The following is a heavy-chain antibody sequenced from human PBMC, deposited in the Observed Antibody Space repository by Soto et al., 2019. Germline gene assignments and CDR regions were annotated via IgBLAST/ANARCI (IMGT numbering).Heavy chain of an antibody. Sequence: SETLSLTCTVSGGSISRYYWTWIRQPPGKGLEWIGYISNSGSTNSSPSLKSRVTISIDTSKNQFSLKLTSVTAADTAVYYCPRTGSAYFDYWGQGALVTVSS. CDR2: ISNSGST. CDR1: GGSISRYY. V-gene: IGHV4-59*01. CDR3: PRTGSAYFDY. J-gene: IGHJ4*02.